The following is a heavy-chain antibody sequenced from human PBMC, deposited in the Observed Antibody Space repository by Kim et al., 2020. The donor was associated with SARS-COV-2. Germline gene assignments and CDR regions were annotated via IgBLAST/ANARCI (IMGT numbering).Heavy chain of an antibody. CDR3: AAAYYYDSSGFGH. D-gene: IGHD3-22*01. J-gene: IGHJ4*02. Sequence: NPSLKSRVTISVDTSKNQFSLKLSSVTAADTAVYYCAAAYYYDSSGFGHWGQGTLVTVSS. V-gene: IGHV4-31*02.